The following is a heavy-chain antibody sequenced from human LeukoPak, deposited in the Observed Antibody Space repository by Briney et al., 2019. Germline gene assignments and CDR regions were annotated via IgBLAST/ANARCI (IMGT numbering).Heavy chain of an antibody. J-gene: IGHJ3*02. CDR2: INYHSQPT. D-gene: IGHD3-22*01. CDR1: GFTFSTSH. Sequence: GGSLRLSCTASGFTFSTSHMHWVRQAPGKGLEWVSYINYHSQPTYYADSVKGRFTISRDNAKNSLYLQMNSLRAEDTAVYYCARVYDSSGYYRVGAFDIWGQGTMVTVSS. V-gene: IGHV3-21*05. CDR3: ARVYDSSGYYRVGAFDI.